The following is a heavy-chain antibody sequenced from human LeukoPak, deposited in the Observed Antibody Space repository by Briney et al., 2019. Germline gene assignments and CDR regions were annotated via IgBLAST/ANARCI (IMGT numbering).Heavy chain of an antibody. D-gene: IGHD2-2*01. CDR2: ISSSGSTI. Sequence: GGSLRLSCAASGFTFSDYYMSWIRQAPGKGLEWVSYISSSGSTIYYADSVKGRFTISRNNAKNSLYLQMNSLRAEDTAVYYCARDCSSTSCYDYWGQGTLVTVSS. CDR1: GFTFSDYY. J-gene: IGHJ4*02. V-gene: IGHV3-11*01. CDR3: ARDCSSTSCYDY.